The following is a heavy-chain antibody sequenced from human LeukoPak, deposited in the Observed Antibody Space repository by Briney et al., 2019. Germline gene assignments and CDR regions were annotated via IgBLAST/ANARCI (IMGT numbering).Heavy chain of an antibody. CDR1: GGSISSYY. V-gene: IGHV4-4*07. D-gene: IGHD3-22*01. J-gene: IGHJ4*02. CDR3: TXAXSYXSSXHXXXXXY. Sequence: CXVSGGSISSYYGSWVRQPAGKGLEWVGRIYTSGITNYNPSLKSRVTISVETYKKQFSRKRNCVTGADRAVDYWTXAXSYXSSXHXXXXXYCGQGTLVTVSS. CDR2: IYTSGIT.